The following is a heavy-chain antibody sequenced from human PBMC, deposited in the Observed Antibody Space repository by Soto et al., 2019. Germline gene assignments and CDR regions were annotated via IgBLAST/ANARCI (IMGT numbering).Heavy chain of an antibody. V-gene: IGHV3-11*01. D-gene: IGHD4-17*01. CDR2: ISSSGSTI. CDR1: GFTFSVYY. J-gene: IGHJ4*02. Sequence: PWGALRLACAAYGFTFSVYYMSWIRQAPGKGLEWVSYISSSGSTIYYADSVKGRFTISRDNAKNSLYLQMNSLRAEDTAVYYCARDTVVFDYWGKGTLVTVSS. CDR3: ARDTVVFDY.